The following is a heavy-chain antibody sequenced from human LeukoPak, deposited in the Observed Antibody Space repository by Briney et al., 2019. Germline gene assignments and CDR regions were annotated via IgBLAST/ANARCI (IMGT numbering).Heavy chain of an antibody. D-gene: IGHD4-23*01. Sequence: PGGSLILSCSVSAFNFSNYGIGSVPQAPGKGLEWVSAISGSGGITYYAASVRGRFTIPSEHPRNTLDLQMNSLRPHDTSVYYCAKSLLSGTVVTPSDYWGQGTLVTVSS. J-gene: IGHJ4*02. CDR3: AKSLLSGTVVTPSDY. CDR2: ISGSGGIT. CDR1: AFNFSNYG. V-gene: IGHV3-23*01.